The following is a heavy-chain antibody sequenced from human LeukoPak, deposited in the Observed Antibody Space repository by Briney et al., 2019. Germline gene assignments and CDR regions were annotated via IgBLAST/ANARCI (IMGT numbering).Heavy chain of an antibody. D-gene: IGHD3-3*01. CDR3: ARTHYDFWSGYYRYYFDY. CDR2: IYHSGST. CDR1: GYSISSGYY. Sequence: PSETLSLTCTVSGYSISSGYYWGWIRQPPGKGLEWIGSIYHSGSTYYNPSLKSRVTISVDTSKNQFSLKLSSVTAADTAVYYCARTHYDFWSGYYRYYFDYWGQGTLVTVSS. V-gene: IGHV4-38-2*02. J-gene: IGHJ4*02.